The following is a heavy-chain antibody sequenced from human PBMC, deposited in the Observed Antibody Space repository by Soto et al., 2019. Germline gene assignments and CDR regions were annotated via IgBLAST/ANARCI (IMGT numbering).Heavy chain of an antibody. J-gene: IGHJ6*02. CDR1: GGTFSSYA. CDR2: IIPIFGTA. CDR3: ARELSNRPGIAVAGIDGMDV. D-gene: IGHD6-19*01. V-gene: IGHV1-69*13. Sequence: AVKVSCKASGGTFSSYAISWVRQAPGQGXEWMGGIIPIFGTANYAQKFQGRVTITADESTSTAYMELSSLRSEDTAVYYCARELSNRPGIAVAGIDGMDVWGQGTTVTVSS.